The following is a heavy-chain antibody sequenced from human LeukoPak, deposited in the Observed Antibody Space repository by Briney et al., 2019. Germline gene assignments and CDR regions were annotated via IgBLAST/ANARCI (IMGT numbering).Heavy chain of an antibody. J-gene: IGHJ5*02. CDR2: ISSASNTI. CDR1: GFTFSSYS. D-gene: IGHD3-10*01. CDR3: ARDGWFGDYNWFDP. Sequence: PGGSLRLSRAASGFTFSSYSMNWVRQAPGKGLEWVSYISSASNTIYCADSVKGRFTISRDNAKNSLYLQMNSLRAEDTAMYYCARDGWFGDYNWFDPWGQGTLVTVSS. V-gene: IGHV3-48*01.